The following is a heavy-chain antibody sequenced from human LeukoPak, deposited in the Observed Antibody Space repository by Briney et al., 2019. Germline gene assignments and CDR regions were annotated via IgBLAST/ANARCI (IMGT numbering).Heavy chain of an antibody. J-gene: IGHJ2*01. CDR2: ISGSGGST. Sequence: GGSLRLSCAASGFTFSSYAMSWVRQAPGKGLEWVSAISGSGGSTYYADSVKGRFTISRDNSKNTLYLQMNSLRAEDTALYYCARDPSSSTYWYFDIWGRGTLVTVSS. CDR3: ARDPSSSTYWYFDI. V-gene: IGHV3-23*01. CDR1: GFTFSSYA. D-gene: IGHD6-13*01.